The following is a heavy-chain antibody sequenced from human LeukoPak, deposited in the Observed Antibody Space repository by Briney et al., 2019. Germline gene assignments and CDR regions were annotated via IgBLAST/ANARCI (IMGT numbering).Heavy chain of an antibody. Sequence: ASVKVSCKASGYTFTSYGISWVRQAPGQGLEWMGLISAYNGNTNYAQKLQGRVTMTTDTSTSTAYMELRSLRSDDTAVYYCARAEISKAFGVVIIADYWGQGTLVTVSS. V-gene: IGHV1-18*01. CDR2: ISAYNGNT. J-gene: IGHJ4*02. CDR3: ARAEISKAFGVVIIADY. CDR1: GYTFTSYG. D-gene: IGHD3-3*01.